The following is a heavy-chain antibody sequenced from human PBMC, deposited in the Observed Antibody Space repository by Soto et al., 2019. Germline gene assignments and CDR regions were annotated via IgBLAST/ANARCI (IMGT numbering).Heavy chain of an antibody. CDR1: GFTFSTYT. Sequence: EVQLVESGGGLVKPGGSLRLSCAASGFTFSTYTMNWVRQAPGKVLEWVSSISSSSSYTYYADSVKGRFTISRDNDKNSLYLQRNSLRAEDTAVYYCAREITGYGSLTYFDYWGQGTLVPVSS. CDR2: ISSSSSYT. CDR3: AREITGYGSLTYFDY. D-gene: IGHD3-10*01. J-gene: IGHJ4*02. V-gene: IGHV3-21*01.